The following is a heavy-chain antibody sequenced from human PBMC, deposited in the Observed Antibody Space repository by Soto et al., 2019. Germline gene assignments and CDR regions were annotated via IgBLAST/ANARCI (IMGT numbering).Heavy chain of an antibody. Sequence: SETLSLTYNFSGSSISNSNYHWSWIRQPPGKGLEWIGSIYYTGNTYYNPSLKSRVTISVDTSKNQFSLKLDSVTAADTAVYYCASALYCSGGSCSFDPWGQG. CDR2: IYYTGNT. CDR3: ASALYCSGGSCSFDP. D-gene: IGHD2-15*01. J-gene: IGHJ5*02. CDR1: GSSISNSNYH. V-gene: IGHV4-39*07.